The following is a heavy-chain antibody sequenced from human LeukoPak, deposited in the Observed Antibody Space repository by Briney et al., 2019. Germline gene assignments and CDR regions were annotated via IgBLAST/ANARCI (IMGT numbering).Heavy chain of an antibody. Sequence: SGTLSLTCTVSGGYIGTYYWSWIRQSPGKGLEWIGYIYVTGTRYNPYLQSRVTISVDRSRNQFFLKMSSVTAADTAVYYCARHIGGGIEDMDVWGKGTKVIVSS. J-gene: IGHJ6*03. D-gene: IGHD3-16*02. CDR3: ARHIGGGIEDMDV. CDR1: GGYIGTYY. V-gene: IGHV4-59*08. CDR2: IYVTGT.